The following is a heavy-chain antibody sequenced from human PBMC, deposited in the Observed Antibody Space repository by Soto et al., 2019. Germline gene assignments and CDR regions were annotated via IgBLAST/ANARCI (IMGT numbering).Heavy chain of an antibody. Sequence: EVQLVESGGGSVQPGGSLRLSCAASGFTFSSYSMNWVRQAPGKGLEWVSYISSSSSTIYYADSVKGRFTISRDNAKNSLYLQMNSLRAEDTAVYYCAREIYDSSGYYAPFDYWGQGTLVTVSS. CDR3: AREIYDSSGYYAPFDY. CDR1: GFTFSSYS. CDR2: ISSSSSTI. D-gene: IGHD3-22*01. V-gene: IGHV3-48*01. J-gene: IGHJ4*02.